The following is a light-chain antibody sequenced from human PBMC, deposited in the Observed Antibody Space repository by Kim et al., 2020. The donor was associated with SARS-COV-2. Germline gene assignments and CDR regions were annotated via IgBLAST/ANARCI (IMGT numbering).Light chain of an antibody. Sequence: SLSPGERVTLFCRASLRVDEYLAWYQQTPGQAPRVLIYTASTRATGIPDRFSGSGSGTDFTLTITRLEPEDSAIYYCQQYGNSPYTFGQGTKLEI. CDR3: QQYGNSPYT. CDR2: TAS. V-gene: IGKV3-20*01. J-gene: IGKJ2*01. CDR1: LRVDEY.